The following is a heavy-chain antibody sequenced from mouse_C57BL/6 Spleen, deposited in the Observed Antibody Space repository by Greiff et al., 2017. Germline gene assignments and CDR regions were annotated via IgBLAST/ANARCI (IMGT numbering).Heavy chain of an antibody. J-gene: IGHJ4*01. V-gene: IGHV1-50*01. CDR3: ARYGGSYYAMDY. Sequence: VQLQQSGAELVKPGASVKLSCKASGYTFTSYWMQWVKQRPGQGLEWIGEIDPSDSYTNYNQKFKGKATLTVDTSSSTAYMQLSSLTSEDSAVYYCARYGGSYYAMDYWGQGTSVTVSS. CDR1: GYTFTSYW. D-gene: IGHD1-1*02. CDR2: IDPSDSYT.